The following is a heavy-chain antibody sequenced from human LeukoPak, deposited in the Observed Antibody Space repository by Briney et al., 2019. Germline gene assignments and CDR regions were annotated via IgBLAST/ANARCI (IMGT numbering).Heavy chain of an antibody. CDR3: ARGNRFLDY. J-gene: IGHJ4*02. CDR1: GFTFSTYS. V-gene: IGHV3-48*01. Sequence: GGSLRLSCAASGFTFSTYSMNWVRQAPGKGLEWVSYISSVSSTIYYADSVKGRFTISRDNAMNSLYLQMNSLRAEDTAVYYCARGNRFLDYWGQGALVTVSS. D-gene: IGHD3-3*01. CDR2: ISSVSSTI.